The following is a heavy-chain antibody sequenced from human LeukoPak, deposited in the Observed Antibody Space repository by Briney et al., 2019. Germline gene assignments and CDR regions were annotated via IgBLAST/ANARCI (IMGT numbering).Heavy chain of an antibody. CDR3: AREGSGWAFDY. CDR2: ITPNSDGT. J-gene: IGHJ4*02. V-gene: IGHV1-2*02. Sequence: ASVKVSCKASGYTFIGYYMHWVRQAPGQGLEWMGWITPNSDGTNYAQKFQGRVTMTRDTSISTAYMELSRLRSDDTAVYYCAREGSGWAFDYWGQGTLVTVSS. CDR1: GYTFIGYY. D-gene: IGHD6-19*01.